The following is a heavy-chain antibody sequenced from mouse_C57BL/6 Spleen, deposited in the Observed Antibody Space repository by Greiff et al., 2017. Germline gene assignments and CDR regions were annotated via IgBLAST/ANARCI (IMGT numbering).Heavy chain of an antibody. CDR2: IRSKSNNYAT. Sequence: EVMLVESGGGLVQPKGSLKLSCAASGFSFNTYAMNWVRQAPGKGLEWVARIRSKSNNYATYYADSVKDRFTISRDDSESMLYLQMNNLKTEDTAMYYCVRQGYGYEGYYAMDYWGQGTSVTVSS. CDR3: VRQGYGYEGYYAMDY. V-gene: IGHV10-1*01. D-gene: IGHD2-2*01. CDR1: GFSFNTYA. J-gene: IGHJ4*01.